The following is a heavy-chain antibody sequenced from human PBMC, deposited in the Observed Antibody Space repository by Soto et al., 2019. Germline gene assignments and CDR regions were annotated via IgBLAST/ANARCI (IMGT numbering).Heavy chain of an antibody. CDR1: GFTFSSYG. Sequence: PGGSLRLSCAASGFTFSSYGLHWVRQAPGKGLEWVALISHDGSSRYYADSVKDRFTISRDNSKDTLFLQMNSLRADDTAVYYCASPPLRSSTVTSHDSWGQGTLVTVSS. V-gene: IGHV3-30*03. CDR3: ASPPLRSSTVTSHDS. D-gene: IGHD2-2*01. CDR2: ISHDGSSR. J-gene: IGHJ4*02.